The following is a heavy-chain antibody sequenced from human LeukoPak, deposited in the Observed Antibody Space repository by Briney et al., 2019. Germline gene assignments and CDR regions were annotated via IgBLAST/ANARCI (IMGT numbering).Heavy chain of an antibody. CDR1: GGSISSCTYS. V-gene: IGHV4-39*07. CDR2: FSCSGST. CDR3: ARANYGSGSYDLRFFDY. J-gene: IGHJ4*02. Sequence: SETLSLTCSVSGGSISSCTYSWGWIRQPPGKGLEWIGSFSCSGSTYYNPSLKSRVTISVDTSKNQFFLKLSSVTAADTAVYYCARANYGSGSYDLRFFDYWGQGTLVTVSS. D-gene: IGHD3-10*01.